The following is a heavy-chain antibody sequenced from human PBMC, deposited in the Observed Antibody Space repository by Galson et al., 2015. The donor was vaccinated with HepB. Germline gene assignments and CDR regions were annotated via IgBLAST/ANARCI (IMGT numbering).Heavy chain of an antibody. CDR2: IDWDDDK. CDR1: GFSLSTSGMC. CDR3: ARIQPAAGDYYFDGMDV. Sequence: ALVKPTQTLTLTCTFSGFSLSTSGMCVSWIRQPPGKALEWLARIDWDDDKYYSTSLKTRLTISKDTSKNQVVLTMTNMDPVDTATYYCARIQPAAGDYYFDGMDVWGQGTTVTVSS. V-gene: IGHV2-70*11. D-gene: IGHD6-13*01. J-gene: IGHJ6*02.